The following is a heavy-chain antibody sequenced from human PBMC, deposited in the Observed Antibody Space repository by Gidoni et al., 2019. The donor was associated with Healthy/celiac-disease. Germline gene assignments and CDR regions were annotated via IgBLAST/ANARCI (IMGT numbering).Heavy chain of an antibody. V-gene: IGHV3-23*04. Sequence: EVQLVESGGGLVQPGGSLRLSCAASGFTFSSYAMSWVRQAPGKGLEWVSAISGSGGSTYYADSVKGRFTISRDNSKNTLYLQMNSLRAEDTAVYYCAKGLILTGYYPSGQGDAFDIWGQGTMVTVSS. CDR3: AKGLILTGYYPSGQGDAFDI. D-gene: IGHD3-9*01. CDR1: GFTFSSYA. J-gene: IGHJ3*02. CDR2: ISGSGGST.